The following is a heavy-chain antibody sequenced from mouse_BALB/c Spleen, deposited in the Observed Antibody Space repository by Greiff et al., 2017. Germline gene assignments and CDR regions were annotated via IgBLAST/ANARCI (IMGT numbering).Heavy chain of an antibody. Sequence: VHLVESGPGLVAPSQSLSITCTVSGFSLTGYGVNWVRQPPGKGLEWLGMIWGDGSTDYNSALKSRLSISKDNSKSQVFLKMNSLQTDDTARYYCAREGNYGSRYYYAMDYWGQGTSVTVSS. CDR1: GFSLTGYG. D-gene: IGHD1-1*01. J-gene: IGHJ4*01. V-gene: IGHV2-6-7*01. CDR2: IWGDGST. CDR3: AREGNYGSRYYYAMDY.